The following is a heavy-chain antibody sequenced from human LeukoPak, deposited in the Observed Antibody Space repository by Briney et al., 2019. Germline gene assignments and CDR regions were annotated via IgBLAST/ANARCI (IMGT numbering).Heavy chain of an antibody. Sequence: GGSLRLSCAASGFTFSSYGMHWVRQAPGKGLEWVAFIRYDGSNKDYADSVKGRFTISRDNSKNTLDLEMNSLRAEDTAVYYCAKDASNLVAATAIDSWGQGTLVTVSS. CDR2: IRYDGSNK. D-gene: IGHD2-15*01. CDR3: AKDASNLVAATAIDS. V-gene: IGHV3-30*02. CDR1: GFTFSSYG. J-gene: IGHJ4*02.